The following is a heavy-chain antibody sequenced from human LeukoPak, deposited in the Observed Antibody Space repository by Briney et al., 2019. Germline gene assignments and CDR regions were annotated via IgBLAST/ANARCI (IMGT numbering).Heavy chain of an antibody. CDR3: AREESMAARPFDY. CDR1: GFTFSSYG. V-gene: IGHV3-33*08. CDR2: IWYDGSNK. D-gene: IGHD6-6*01. J-gene: IGHJ4*02. Sequence: GGSLRLSCAASGFTFSSYGMHWVRQAPGKGLEWVAVIWYDGSNKYYADSVKGRFTISRDNSKNTLYLQMNSLRAEDTAVYYCAREESMAARPFDYWGQGTLVTVSS.